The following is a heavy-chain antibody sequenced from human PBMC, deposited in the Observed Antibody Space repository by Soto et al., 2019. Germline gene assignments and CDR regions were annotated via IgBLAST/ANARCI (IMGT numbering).Heavy chain of an antibody. CDR3: VSWVSAHFDY. Sequence: GGSLRLSCAASGFTFGSYAMHWVRQAPGKGLEWVAVISYDGSNKYYADSVKGRFTISKDASRDTVHLHMNSLRAEDTATYFCVSWVSAHFDYWGHGTPVTVSS. D-gene: IGHD2-8*01. CDR2: ISYDGSNK. V-gene: IGHV3-30-3*01. J-gene: IGHJ4*01. CDR1: GFTFGSYA.